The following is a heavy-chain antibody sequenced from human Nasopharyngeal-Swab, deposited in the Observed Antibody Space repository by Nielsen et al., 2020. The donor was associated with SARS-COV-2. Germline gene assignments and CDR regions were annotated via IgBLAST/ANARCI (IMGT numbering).Heavy chain of an antibody. CDR2: ISPYNGNT. CDR1: GYTFPNYG. CDR3: ARDSIAFGGPEGDY. V-gene: IGHV1-18*01. D-gene: IGHD3-16*01. Sequence: ASVKVSCKASGYTFPNYGIFWVRQAPGQGLECMGWISPYNGNTNYAQTVQGRVTMTTDTSTTTAYMELTSLRSADTAVYYCARDSIAFGGPEGDYWGQGTLVTVSS. J-gene: IGHJ4*02.